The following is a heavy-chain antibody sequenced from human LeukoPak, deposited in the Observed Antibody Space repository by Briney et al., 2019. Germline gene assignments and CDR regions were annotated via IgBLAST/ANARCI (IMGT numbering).Heavy chain of an antibody. CDR1: GGTFSSYA. Sequence: ASVKVFCKASGGTFSSYAISWVRQAPGQGLEWMGGIIPIFGTANYAQKFQGRVTITADESTSTAYMELSSLRSEDTAVYYCAREALVVPAAMPAFDYWGQGTLVTVSS. CDR2: IIPIFGTA. D-gene: IGHD2-2*01. J-gene: IGHJ4*02. V-gene: IGHV1-69*13. CDR3: AREALVVPAAMPAFDY.